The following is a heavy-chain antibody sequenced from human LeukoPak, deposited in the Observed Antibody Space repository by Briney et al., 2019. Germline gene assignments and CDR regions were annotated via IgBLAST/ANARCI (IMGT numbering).Heavy chain of an antibody. CDR3: ARDRRGCSGGSCYVSYYYYYGMDV. Sequence: GRSLRLSCAASGFTFSSYAMHWVRQAPGKGLEWVAVISYDGSNKYYADSVKGRFTISRDNSKNTLYLQMNSLRAEDTAVYYCARDRRGCSGGSCYVSYYYYYGMDVWGKGTTVTVSS. V-gene: IGHV3-30*04. D-gene: IGHD2-15*01. CDR1: GFTFSSYA. CDR2: ISYDGSNK. J-gene: IGHJ6*04.